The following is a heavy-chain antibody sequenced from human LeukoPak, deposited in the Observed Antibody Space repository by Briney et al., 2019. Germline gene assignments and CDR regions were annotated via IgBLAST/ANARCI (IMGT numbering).Heavy chain of an antibody. D-gene: IGHD6-13*01. V-gene: IGHV4-34*01. Sequence: SETLSLTCAVYGGSFSGYYWSWIRQPPGKGLEWIGEINHSGGTNYNPSLKRRVTISVDTSKNQFSLQLNSVTPEDTAVYYCARDSKLDDAFDIWGQGTMVTVSS. CDR1: GGSFSGYY. CDR2: INHSGGT. J-gene: IGHJ3*02. CDR3: ARDSKLDDAFDI.